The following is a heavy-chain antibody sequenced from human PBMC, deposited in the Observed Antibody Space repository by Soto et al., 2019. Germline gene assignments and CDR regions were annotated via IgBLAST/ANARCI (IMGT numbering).Heavy chain of an antibody. CDR1: GGSISSGDYY. CDR2: IYYSGST. V-gene: IGHV4-30-4*01. D-gene: IGHD3-10*01. Sequence: SETLSLTCTVSGGSISSGDYYWSWIRQPPGKGLEWIGYIYYSGSTYYNPSLKSRVTISVDTSKNQFSLKLSSVTAADTAVYYCARNAPMVRGVIITGYYYMDVWGKGTTVTVSS. J-gene: IGHJ6*03. CDR3: ARNAPMVRGVIITGYYYMDV.